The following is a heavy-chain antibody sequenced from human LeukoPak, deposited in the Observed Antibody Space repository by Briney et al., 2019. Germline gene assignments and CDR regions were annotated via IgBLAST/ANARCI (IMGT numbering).Heavy chain of an antibody. CDR1: GGSFSGYY. D-gene: IGHD4-11*01. J-gene: IGHJ6*02. Sequence: NPSETLSLTCAVYGGSFSGYYWSWIRQSPGKGLAWIGEINHSGKTNYKPSLKSRVTISIDASKSQVSLKVSSVTAADSAVYYCARGDYSNNGQIYYSGMDVWGQGTTVTVSS. V-gene: IGHV4-34*01. CDR2: INHSGKT. CDR3: ARGDYSNNGQIYYSGMDV.